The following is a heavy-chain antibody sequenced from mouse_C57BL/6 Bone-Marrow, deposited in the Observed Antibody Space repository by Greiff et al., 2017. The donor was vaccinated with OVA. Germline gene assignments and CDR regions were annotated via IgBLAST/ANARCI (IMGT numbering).Heavy chain of an antibody. Sequence: DVQLQESGAELVRPGSSVKMSCKTSGYTFTSYGINWVKQRPGQGLEWIGYIYIGNGYTEYNEKFKGKATLTSDTSSSTAYMQLSSLTSEDSAIYFCARRPDIYYYGSSYGWFAYWGQGTLVAVSA. D-gene: IGHD1-1*01. V-gene: IGHV1-58*01. J-gene: IGHJ3*01. CDR1: GYTFTSYG. CDR3: ARRPDIYYYGSSYGWFAY. CDR2: IYIGNGYT.